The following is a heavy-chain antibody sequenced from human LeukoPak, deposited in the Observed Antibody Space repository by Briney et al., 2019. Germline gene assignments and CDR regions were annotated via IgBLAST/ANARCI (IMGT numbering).Heavy chain of an antibody. J-gene: IGHJ6*03. CDR3: ARDNYYYDSSGYYSPYYYYMDV. Sequence: SETLSLTCTVSGGSISGYYWSWIRQPAGKGLEWIGRIYTSGSTNYNPSLKSRVTMSVDTSKNQFSLKLSSVTAADTAVYYCARDNYYYDSSGYYSPYYYYMDVWGKGTTVTISS. D-gene: IGHD3-22*01. CDR1: GGSISGYY. CDR2: IYTSGST. V-gene: IGHV4-4*07.